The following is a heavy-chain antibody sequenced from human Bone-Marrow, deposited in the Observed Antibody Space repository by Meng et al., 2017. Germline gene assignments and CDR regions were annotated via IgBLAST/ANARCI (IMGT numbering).Heavy chain of an antibody. J-gene: IGHJ3*02. CDR2: INHSGST. Sequence: SETLSLTCAVYGGSFSGYYWSWIRQPPGKGLEWIGEINHSGSTNYNPSLKSRVTISVDTSKNQFSLKLSSVTAADTAVYYCARGAGAAMVRPDAFDIWGQGTMVTVSS. D-gene: IGHD5-18*01. CDR1: GGSFSGYY. CDR3: ARGAGAAMVRPDAFDI. V-gene: IGHV4-34*01.